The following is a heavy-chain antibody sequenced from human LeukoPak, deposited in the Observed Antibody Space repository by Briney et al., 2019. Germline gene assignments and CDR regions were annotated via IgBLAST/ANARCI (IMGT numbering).Heavy chain of an antibody. CDR2: ISAYNGNT. J-gene: IGHJ5*02. V-gene: IGHV1-18*01. Sequence: ASVKVSCKASGYTFTSYGISWVRQAPGQGLEWMGWISAYNGNTNYAQKLQGRVTMTTDTSTSTAYMELRSLRSDDTAVYYCARARYCSGGSCYKTGWFAPWGQGTLVTVSS. D-gene: IGHD2-15*01. CDR1: GYTFTSYG. CDR3: ARARYCSGGSCYKTGWFAP.